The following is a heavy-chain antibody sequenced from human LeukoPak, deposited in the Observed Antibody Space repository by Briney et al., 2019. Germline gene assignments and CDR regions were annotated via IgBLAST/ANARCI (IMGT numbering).Heavy chain of an antibody. J-gene: IGHJ4*02. Sequence: GGSLRLSCAASGFTFSSYAMSWVRQAPGKGLEWVSIISGSGVSTYYADFVKGRFTISRDNSKNTLYLQMNSLRAEDTAIYYCARGHCSGCSCSSDYWGQGTLVTVSS. CDR3: ARGHCSGCSCSSDY. D-gene: IGHD2-15*01. V-gene: IGHV3-23*01. CDR2: ISGSGVST. CDR1: GFTFSSYA.